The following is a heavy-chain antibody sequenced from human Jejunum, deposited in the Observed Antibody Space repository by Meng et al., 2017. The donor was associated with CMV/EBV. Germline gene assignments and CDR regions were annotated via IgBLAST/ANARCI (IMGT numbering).Heavy chain of an antibody. J-gene: IGHJ2*01. D-gene: IGHD4-17*01. CDR2: IYSGGST. V-gene: IGHV3-66*02. CDR1: GFTGSSNY. Sequence: LSCAAAGFTGSSNYMSWVRQAPGKGLEWVSLIYSGGSTLYADSVKGRFTLSRDNSMNALYLQMDSLREEDTAVYYCARTVYGNWHFDLWGRGTLVTVSS. CDR3: ARTVYGNWHFDL.